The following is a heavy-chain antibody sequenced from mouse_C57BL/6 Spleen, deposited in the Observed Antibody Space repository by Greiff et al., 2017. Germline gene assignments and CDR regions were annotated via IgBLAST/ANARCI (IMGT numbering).Heavy chain of an antibody. CDR3: ASGNGGYAMDY. V-gene: IGHV1-52*01. J-gene: IGHJ4*01. CDR1: GYTFTSYW. CDR2: IDPSDSET. Sequence: VQLQQPGAELVRPGSSVKLSCKASGYTFTSYWMHWVKQRPIQGLEWIGNIDPSDSETHYNQKFKDKATLTVDKSSSTAYMQLSSLTSEDSAVYYCASGNGGYAMDYWGQGTSVTVSS. D-gene: IGHD2-1*01.